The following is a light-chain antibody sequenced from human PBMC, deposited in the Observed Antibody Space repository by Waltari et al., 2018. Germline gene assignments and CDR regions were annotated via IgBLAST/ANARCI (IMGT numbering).Light chain of an antibody. V-gene: IGKV1-NL1*01. CDR3: QQYYSIPYT. CDR2: GAS. Sequence: DIQMTQSPSSLSAFVGDRVTITCRASQGISNSLAWYQQKPGKAPKLLFYGASTLESGVPSRFSGSGSGTKYTLTVSSLQPEDFATYYCQQYYSIPYTFGQGTKLEIK. CDR1: QGISNS. J-gene: IGKJ2*01.